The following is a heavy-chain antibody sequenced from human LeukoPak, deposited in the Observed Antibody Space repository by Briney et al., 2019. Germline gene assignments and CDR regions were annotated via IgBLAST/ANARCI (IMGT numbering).Heavy chain of an antibody. V-gene: IGHV3-21*01. CDR2: TSSSSSYI. D-gene: IGHD4-17*01. CDR1: GFTFSSYS. Sequence: GGSLRLSCAASGFTFSSYSMNWVRQAPGKGLEWVSSTSSSSSYIYYADSVKGRFTISRDNAKNSLYLQMNSLRAEDTAVYYCARVQRTTVTIYYYYYYGMDVWGKGTTVTVSS. J-gene: IGHJ6*04. CDR3: ARVQRTTVTIYYYYYYGMDV.